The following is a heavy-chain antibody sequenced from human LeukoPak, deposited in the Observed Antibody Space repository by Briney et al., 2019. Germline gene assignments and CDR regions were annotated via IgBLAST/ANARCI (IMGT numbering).Heavy chain of an antibody. CDR3: ARDCSSSCSPYYGMDV. CDR1: GFTVSSNY. J-gene: IGHJ6*02. V-gene: IGHV3-53*01. Sequence: GGSLRLSCAASGFTVSSNYMSWVRQAPGKGLEWVSIIHSGGTTNYVDSVKGRFTISRDNSRNTLYLQMNSLRAEDTAVYYCARDCSSSCSPYYGMDVWGQGTTVTVSS. D-gene: IGHD2-2*01. CDR2: IHSGGTT.